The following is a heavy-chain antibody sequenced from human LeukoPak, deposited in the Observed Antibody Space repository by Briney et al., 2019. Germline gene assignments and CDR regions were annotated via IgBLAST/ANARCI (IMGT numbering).Heavy chain of an antibody. CDR2: IYYSGST. Sequence: SETLSLTCTVSGGSISSSSYYWGWIRQPPGKGLEWIGYIYYSGSTNYNPSLKSRVTISVDTSKNQFSLKLSSVTAADTAVYYCARGTKKFGYFDYWGQGTLVTVSS. D-gene: IGHD3-10*01. V-gene: IGHV4-61*05. CDR3: ARGTKKFGYFDY. CDR1: GGSISSSSYY. J-gene: IGHJ4*02.